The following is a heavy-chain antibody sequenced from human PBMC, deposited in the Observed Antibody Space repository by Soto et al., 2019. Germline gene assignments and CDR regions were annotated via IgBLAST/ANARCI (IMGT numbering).Heavy chain of an antibody. V-gene: IGHV3-7*03. CDR3: AKDLVTMIVVIGAAFDI. CDR2: IKQDGSEK. J-gene: IGHJ3*02. D-gene: IGHD3-22*01. Sequence: PGGSLRLSCAASGFTFSSYWMSWVRQAPGKGLEWVANIKQDGSEKYYVDSVKGRFTISRDNSNNTLFLQMNSLRAEDTAVYYCAKDLVTMIVVIGAAFDIWGQGTMVTVPS. CDR1: GFTFSSYW.